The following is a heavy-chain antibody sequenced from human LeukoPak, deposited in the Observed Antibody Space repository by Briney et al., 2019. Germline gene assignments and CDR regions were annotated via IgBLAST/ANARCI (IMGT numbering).Heavy chain of an antibody. CDR3: ARSIAVAGN. J-gene: IGHJ4*02. CDR2: ISSSGSTI. Sequence: PGGSLRLSCAASGFTFSSYEMNWVRQAPGKGLEWVSYISSSGSTIYYADSVKGRFTISRDDAKNSLYLQMNSLRAEDTAVYYCARSIAVAGNWGQGTLVTVSS. CDR1: GFTFSSYE. V-gene: IGHV3-48*03. D-gene: IGHD6-19*01.